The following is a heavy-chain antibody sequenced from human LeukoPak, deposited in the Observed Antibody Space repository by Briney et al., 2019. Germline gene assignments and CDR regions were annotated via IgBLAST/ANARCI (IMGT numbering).Heavy chain of an antibody. V-gene: IGHV4-34*01. CDR2: INHSGST. J-gene: IGHJ4*02. Sequence: SETLSLTCAVYGGSFGGYYWSWIRQPPGKGLEWIGEINHSGSTNYNPSLKSRVTISVDTSKNQFSLKLSSVTAADTAVYYCARDRKNYYDSIRGFDYWGQGTLVTVSS. CDR1: GGSFGGYY. D-gene: IGHD3-22*01. CDR3: ARDRKNYYDSIRGFDY.